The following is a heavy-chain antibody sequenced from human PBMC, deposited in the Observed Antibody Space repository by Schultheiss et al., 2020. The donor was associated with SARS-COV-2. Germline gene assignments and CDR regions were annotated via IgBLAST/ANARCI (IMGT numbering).Heavy chain of an antibody. CDR2: IYTSGST. CDR3: ARGRLGKQLVMRGGVYNCFDP. V-gene: IGHV4-4*07. Sequence: SETLSLTCTVSGGSISSYYWSWIRQHPGKGLEWLGRIYTSGSTNYNPSLKSRVTMSVDTSKNQFSLKLSSVTAADTAVYYFARGRLGKQLVMRGGVYNCFDPWGQGTLVTVAS. CDR1: GGSISSYY. D-gene: IGHD6-6*01. J-gene: IGHJ5*02.